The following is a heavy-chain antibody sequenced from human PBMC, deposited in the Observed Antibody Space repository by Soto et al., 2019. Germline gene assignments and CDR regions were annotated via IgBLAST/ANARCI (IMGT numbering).Heavy chain of an antibody. CDR2: ISSSGSTI. V-gene: IGHV3-11*01. CDR3: AREDDIVLVPGGMDV. J-gene: IGHJ6*02. CDR1: GFTFRSYW. Sequence: GGSMRLSCAVSGFTFRSYWMHWIRQAPGKGLEWVSCISSSGSTIYYADSVKGRFTISRDNAKNSLYLQMNSLRAEDTAVYYCAREDDIVLVPGGMDVWGQGTTVTVSS. D-gene: IGHD2-2*01.